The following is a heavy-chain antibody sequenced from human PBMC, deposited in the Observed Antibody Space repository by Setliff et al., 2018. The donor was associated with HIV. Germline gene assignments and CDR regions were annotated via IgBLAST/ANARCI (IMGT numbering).Heavy chain of an antibody. CDR1: GGSISSGTYY. V-gene: IGHV4-61*09. Sequence: KASETLSLTCTVSGGSISSGTYYWSWIRQPAGKGLEWIGHIYTDGSTNFNPSLRSRVTISADTSKNQLSLKLTSVTAADTAVYYCAMLDTSDYFRNNWFDSWGQGTLVTVSS. CDR2: IYTDGST. J-gene: IGHJ5*01. CDR3: AMLDTSDYFRNNWFDS. D-gene: IGHD3-22*01.